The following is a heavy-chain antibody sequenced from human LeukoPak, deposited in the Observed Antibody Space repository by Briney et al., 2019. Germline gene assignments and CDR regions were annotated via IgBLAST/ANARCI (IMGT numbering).Heavy chain of an antibody. Sequence: ETLSLTCTVSGYSISSSYYWGWIRQPPGKGLEWIGSIYYSGSTYYNPSLKSRVTISVDTSKNQFSLKLSSVTAADTAVYYCARSSGYYPRFDYWGQGTLVTVSS. CDR2: IYYSGST. D-gene: IGHD3-22*01. V-gene: IGHV4-38-2*02. CDR1: GYSISSSYY. J-gene: IGHJ4*02. CDR3: ARSSGYYPRFDY.